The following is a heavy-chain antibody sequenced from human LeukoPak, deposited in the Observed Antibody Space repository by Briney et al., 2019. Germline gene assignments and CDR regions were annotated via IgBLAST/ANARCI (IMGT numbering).Heavy chain of an antibody. V-gene: IGHV3-30*02. CDR1: GFTFSSYG. J-gene: IGHJ4*02. Sequence: PGGYLRLSCAASGFTFSSYGMHWVRQAPGKVLKWVAFIRYDGSNKYYADSVKGRFTISRDNSKNTLYLQMNSLRAEDTAVYYCAKMEVRGVDFDYWGQGTLVNVSS. CDR3: AKMEVRGVDFDY. D-gene: IGHD3-10*01. CDR2: IRYDGSNK.